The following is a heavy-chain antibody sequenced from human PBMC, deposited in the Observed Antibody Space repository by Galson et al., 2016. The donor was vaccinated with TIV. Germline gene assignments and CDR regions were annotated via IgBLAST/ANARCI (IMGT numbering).Heavy chain of an antibody. CDR3: ARDLGRSYVGDAFDI. J-gene: IGHJ3*02. D-gene: IGHD3-16*01. V-gene: IGHV3-21*01. CDR1: GFTSSPYS. CDR2: IGSSSGYI. Sequence: SLRLSCAASGFTSSPYSMNWVRQAPGKGLEWVSSIGSSSGYIYYADSVKGRFTISRDNAKNSLYLQMNSLGAEGTAIYYCARDLGRSYVGDAFDIWGQGTMVTVSS.